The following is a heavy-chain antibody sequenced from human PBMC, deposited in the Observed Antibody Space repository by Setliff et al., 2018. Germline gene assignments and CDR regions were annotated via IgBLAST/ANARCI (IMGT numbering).Heavy chain of an antibody. V-gene: IGHV1-3*01. CDR1: GYTFTSYA. CDR2: INAGNGNT. D-gene: IGHD6-13*01. Sequence: ASVKVSCKASGYTFTSYAMHWVRQAPGQRLEWMGWINAGNGNTKYSQKFQGRVTITRDTSASTAYMELSSLRSEDTAVYYCARSAGYSSSWYNYYYGMDVWGQGTTVTVSS. CDR3: ARSAGYSSSWYNYYYGMDV. J-gene: IGHJ6*02.